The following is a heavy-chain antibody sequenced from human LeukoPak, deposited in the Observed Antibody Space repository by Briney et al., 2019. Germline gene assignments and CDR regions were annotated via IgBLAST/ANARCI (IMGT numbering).Heavy chain of an antibody. CDR2: ISGDGGST. CDR1: GFTFDDYA. J-gene: IGHJ4*02. V-gene: IGHV3-43*02. Sequence: GGSLRLSCAASGFTFDDYAMHWVRQAPGKGPEWVSLISGDGGSTYYADSVKGRFTISRDNSKNSLYLQMNSLRTEDTALYYCAKAGPVNYYDSSGYSYWGQGTLVTVSS. D-gene: IGHD3-22*01. CDR3: AKAGPVNYYDSSGYSY.